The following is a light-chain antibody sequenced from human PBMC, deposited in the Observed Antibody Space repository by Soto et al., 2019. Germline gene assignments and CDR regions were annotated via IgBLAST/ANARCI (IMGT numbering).Light chain of an antibody. CDR1: QSVGSN. J-gene: IGKJ1*01. Sequence: VMTQSPATLSVSRGERVTLSCRARQSVGSNLAWYQQKPGQAPRLLIYGASTRATGIPARFSGSGSETEFTLTISSLQAEDSAVYFCQQYNNWPTWTFGQGTKVDI. V-gene: IGKV3-15*01. CDR3: QQYNNWPTWT. CDR2: GAS.